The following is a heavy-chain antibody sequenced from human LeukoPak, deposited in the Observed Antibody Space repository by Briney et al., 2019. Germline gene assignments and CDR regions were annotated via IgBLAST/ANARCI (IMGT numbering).Heavy chain of an antibody. Sequence: SETLSLTCTVSGGSVSSTTYYWAWIRQPPGMGLEWIGSVYYGETTYYNPSLESRVTISVDTSKNQFSLRLNSVTAADTAVYYCARHEASYFYYYMDVWGAGTTVIVSS. V-gene: IGHV4-39*01. CDR1: GGSVSSTTYY. CDR2: VYYGETT. J-gene: IGHJ6*03. CDR3: ARHEASYFYYYMDV.